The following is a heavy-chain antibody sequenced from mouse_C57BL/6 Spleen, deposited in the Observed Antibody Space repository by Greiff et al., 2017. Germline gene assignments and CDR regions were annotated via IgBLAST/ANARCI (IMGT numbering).Heavy chain of an antibody. Sequence: VQLQQPGAELVMPGASVKLSCKASGYTFTSYWMHWVKQRPGQGLEWIGEIDPSDSYTNYNQKFKGKSTLTVDKSSSTAYMQLSSLTSEDSAVYYCARSNYYGRGGAMDYWGQGTSVTVSS. J-gene: IGHJ4*01. V-gene: IGHV1-69*01. CDR3: ARSNYYGRGGAMDY. CDR2: IDPSDSYT. CDR1: GYTFTSYW. D-gene: IGHD1-1*01.